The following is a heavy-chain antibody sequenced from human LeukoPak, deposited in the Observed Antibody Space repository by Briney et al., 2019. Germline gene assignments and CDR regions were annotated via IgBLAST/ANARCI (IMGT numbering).Heavy chain of an antibody. Sequence: PSETLSLTCTVSGGSISSYYWSWIRQPPGKGLEWIGYIYYSGSTNYNPSLKSRVTISVDTSKNQFSLKLSSVTAADTAVYYCARDKGVMGGEYFDYWGQGTLVTVSS. CDR1: GGSISSYY. CDR2: IYYSGST. CDR3: ARDKGVMGGEYFDY. V-gene: IGHV4-59*01. J-gene: IGHJ4*02. D-gene: IGHD3-16*01.